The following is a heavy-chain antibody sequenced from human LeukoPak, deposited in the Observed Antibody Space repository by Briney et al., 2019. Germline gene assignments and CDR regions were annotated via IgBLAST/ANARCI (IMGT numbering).Heavy chain of an antibody. CDR3: VGAGGSSWSDY. J-gene: IGHJ4*02. CDR1: GFTFSSYW. D-gene: IGHD6-13*01. Sequence: GGSLRLSCAASGFTFSSYWMSWVRQAPGKGLEGVANIKQDGSEKYYVDSVKGRFTISRDNAKNSLYLQMNSLRAEDTAVYYCVGAGGSSWSDYWGQGTLVTVSS. CDR2: IKQDGSEK. V-gene: IGHV3-7*01.